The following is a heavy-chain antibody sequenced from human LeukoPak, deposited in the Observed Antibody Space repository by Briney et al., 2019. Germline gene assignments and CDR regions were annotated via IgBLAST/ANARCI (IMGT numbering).Heavy chain of an antibody. J-gene: IGHJ5*02. Sequence: GGSLRLSCEASGFTFSNYAMSWVRQAPGKGLEWVSSISGSSDNTNYADSVKGRFTISRDNSQNTLYLQMNSLGAEDTAIYYCAKDRIASPPQGRFDPWGQGTLVTVSS. CDR3: AKDRIASPPQGRFDP. CDR1: GFTFSNYA. CDR2: ISGSSDNT. V-gene: IGHV3-23*01. D-gene: IGHD6-6*01.